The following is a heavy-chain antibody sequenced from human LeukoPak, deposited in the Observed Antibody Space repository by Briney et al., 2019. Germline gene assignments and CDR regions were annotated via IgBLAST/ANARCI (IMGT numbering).Heavy chain of an antibody. CDR1: GGSISTYY. Sequence: PSETLSLTCTVSGGSISTYYWNWIRQPPGKGLEWIGYIYHSGSTNYNPSLQSRVTISVDTSKNQFSLKLSSVTAADTAVYYCAREGGGDNWFDPWGQGTLVTVSS. CDR2: IYHSGST. J-gene: IGHJ5*02. CDR3: AREGGGDNWFDP. D-gene: IGHD2-21*01. V-gene: IGHV4-59*01.